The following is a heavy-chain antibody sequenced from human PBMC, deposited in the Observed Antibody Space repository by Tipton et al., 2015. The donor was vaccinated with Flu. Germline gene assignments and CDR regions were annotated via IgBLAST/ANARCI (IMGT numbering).Heavy chain of an antibody. J-gene: IGHJ4*02. D-gene: IGHD2-21*02. CDR2: IYYSGKT. Sequence: TLSLTCIVSGGSITNSRYYWGWIRQPPGKGLGWIGSIYYSGKTDYKSSLKSRVIISVDTSKNQLSLNLRSVTAADTAVYYCARAGDSRGTSFDYWGQGTLVTVSS. CDR3: ARAGDSRGTSFDY. V-gene: IGHV4-39*01. CDR1: GGSITNSRYY.